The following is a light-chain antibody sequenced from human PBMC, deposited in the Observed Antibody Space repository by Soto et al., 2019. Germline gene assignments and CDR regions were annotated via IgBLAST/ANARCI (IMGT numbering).Light chain of an antibody. CDR3: SSYTSGTTLYV. J-gene: IGLJ1*01. V-gene: IGLV2-14*01. CDR1: SSDVGGYNY. CDR2: ASS. Sequence: QSVLTQPASVSGSPGQSITISCTGNSSDVGGYNYVSWYQHHPGKAPRLMIYASSNRHSGVSHRFSGSRSGNTASLTISGLQAEDEADYYCSSYTSGTTLYVFGTGTKLTVL.